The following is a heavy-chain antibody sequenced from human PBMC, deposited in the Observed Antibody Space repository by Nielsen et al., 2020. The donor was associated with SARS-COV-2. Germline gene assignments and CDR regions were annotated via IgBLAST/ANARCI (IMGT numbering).Heavy chain of an antibody. Sequence: SETLSLTCTVSGDSISSDGYYWSWIRQHPRKGLEWIGYIYYSGSTYYNPSLKSRVTISVDTSKNQFSLKLSSVTAADTAVYYCARGGGDFAFDIWGQGTMVTVSS. CDR2: IYYSGST. V-gene: IGHV4-31*03. CDR3: ARGGGDFAFDI. CDR1: GDSISSDGYY. D-gene: IGHD2-21*02. J-gene: IGHJ3*02.